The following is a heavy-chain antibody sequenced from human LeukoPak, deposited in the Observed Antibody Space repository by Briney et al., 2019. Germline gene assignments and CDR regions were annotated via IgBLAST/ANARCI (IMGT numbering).Heavy chain of an antibody. V-gene: IGHV3-48*04. Sequence: GGSLRLSCAASGFIFSDYAMNWVRQAPGKGLEWVSYISSSSFTIYYADSVKGRFTVSRDNAKNSLFLQMNSLGADDTAVYYCARDPPGPAAGFDYWGQGTLVTVSS. CDR1: GFIFSDYA. D-gene: IGHD6-13*01. CDR3: ARDPPGPAAGFDY. CDR2: ISSSSFTI. J-gene: IGHJ4*02.